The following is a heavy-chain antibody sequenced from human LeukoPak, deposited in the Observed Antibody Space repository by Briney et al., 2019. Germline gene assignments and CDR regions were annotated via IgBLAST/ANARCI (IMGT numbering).Heavy chain of an antibody. V-gene: IGHV3-23*01. CDR2: ISGSDSTT. Sequence: GGSLRLSCAASGFTFSRYAMSWVRQAPGKGLEWVSAISGSDSTTYYADSVKGRFTISRDNSKNTLYLQMSSLRVEDTALYYCAKRYFGNYYFDYWGQGTQVTVSS. CDR1: GFTFSRYA. D-gene: IGHD3-9*01. CDR3: AKRYFGNYYFDY. J-gene: IGHJ4*02.